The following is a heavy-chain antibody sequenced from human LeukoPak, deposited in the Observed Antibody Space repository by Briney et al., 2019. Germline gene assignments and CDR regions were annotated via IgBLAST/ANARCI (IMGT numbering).Heavy chain of an antibody. D-gene: IGHD6-13*01. J-gene: IGHJ5*02. V-gene: IGHV4-59*01. CDR2: IYYSGST. Sequence: PSETLSLTCTVSGGSISSYYWSWIRQPPGKGLEWIGYIYYSGSTNYNPSLKSRVTISVDTSKNQFSLKLSSATAADTAVYYCARLYSSSWYSWFDPWGQGTLVTVSS. CDR1: GGSISSYY. CDR3: ARLYSSSWYSWFDP.